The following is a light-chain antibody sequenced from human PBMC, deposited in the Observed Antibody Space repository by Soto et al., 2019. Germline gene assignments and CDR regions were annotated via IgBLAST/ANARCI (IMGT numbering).Light chain of an antibody. J-gene: IGLJ1*01. CDR2: EVT. CDR3: SSYTTSSTRV. V-gene: IGLV2-14*01. Sequence: QSVLTQPASVSGSPGQSITISCAGTRDDIGAYDYVSWYQQHPGNAPKLLVYEVTNRPSGVSDRFSGPKSGNTASLTISGLQPEDEADYYCSSYTTSSTRVFGTGTKVT. CDR1: RDDIGAYDY.